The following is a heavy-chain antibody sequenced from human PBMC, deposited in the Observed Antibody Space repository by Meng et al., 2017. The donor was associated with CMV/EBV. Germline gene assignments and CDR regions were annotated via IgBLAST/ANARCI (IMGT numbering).Heavy chain of an antibody. V-gene: IGHV3-53*01. CDR1: GFTVNSYY. CDR3: ARLGRWLQYSYFDY. D-gene: IGHD5-24*01. CDR2: IYSGGKT. J-gene: IGHJ4*02. Sequence: QLVESGGDLIQPGGSLGLSCAASGFTVNSYYVSWVRQAPGKGLEWVSVIYSGGKTDYADSVKGRFTISRDTSKNTLYLQMNSLRAEDTAVYYCARLGRWLQYSYFDYWGPGTLVTASS.